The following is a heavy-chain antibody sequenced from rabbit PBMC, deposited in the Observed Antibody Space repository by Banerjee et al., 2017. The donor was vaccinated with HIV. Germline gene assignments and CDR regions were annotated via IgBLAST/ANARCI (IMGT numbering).Heavy chain of an antibody. Sequence: QLKETGGGLVQPGGSLTLSCKASGFDFNHYYMSWVRQAPGKGLEWIGIIDAGKGTTDYASWVNGRFTISSDNAQNTVDLQLNSLTAADTATYFCARDLAGVIGWNFDLWGPGTLVTVS. D-gene: IGHD4-1*01. V-gene: IGHV1S7*01. CDR2: IDAGKGTT. CDR3: ARDLAGVIGWNFDL. J-gene: IGHJ4*01. CDR1: GFDFNHYY.